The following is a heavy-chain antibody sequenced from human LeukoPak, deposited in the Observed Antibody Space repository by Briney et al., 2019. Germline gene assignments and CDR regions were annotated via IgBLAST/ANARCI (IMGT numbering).Heavy chain of an antibody. J-gene: IGHJ4*02. CDR2: ISHDGTT. CDR1: DYSIGSGYS. D-gene: IGHD3-22*01. CDR3: ARDLSVYYYYYFDF. V-gene: IGHV4-38-2*02. Sequence: KPSETLSLTCTVSDYSIGSGYSWGWIRQPPGKGLEWIATISHDGTTFYNPSLKSRVTMTLDTSRNQFSLRLSSVTAADTAVYYCARDLSVYYYYYFDFWGQGTLVTVSS.